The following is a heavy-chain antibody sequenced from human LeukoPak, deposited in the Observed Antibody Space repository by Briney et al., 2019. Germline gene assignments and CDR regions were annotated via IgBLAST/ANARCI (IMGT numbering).Heavy chain of an antibody. CDR2: ISSSGSTI. CDR1: GFTFSDYY. V-gene: IGHV3-11*04. D-gene: IGHD6-19*01. Sequence: NPGGSLRLSCAASGFTFSDYYMSWIRQAPGKGLEWVSYISSSGSTIYYADSVKGRLTISRDNAKNSLYLQMNSLRAEDTAVYYCARVDDSSGWYVFDYWGQGTLVTVSS. J-gene: IGHJ4*02. CDR3: ARVDDSSGWYVFDY.